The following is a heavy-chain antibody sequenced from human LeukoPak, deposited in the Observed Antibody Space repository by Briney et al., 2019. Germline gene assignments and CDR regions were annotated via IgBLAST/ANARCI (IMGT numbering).Heavy chain of an antibody. Sequence: QSGGSLRLSCAASGFTFSSYAMHWVRQAPGKGLEWVAVISYDGSNKYYADSVKGRFTISRDNSKNTLYLQMNSLRAEDTAVYYCARAGTGGGSFDIWGQGTMVTVSS. J-gene: IGHJ3*02. V-gene: IGHV3-30-3*01. CDR2: ISYDGSNK. D-gene: IGHD3-10*01. CDR1: GFTFSSYA. CDR3: ARAGTGGGSFDI.